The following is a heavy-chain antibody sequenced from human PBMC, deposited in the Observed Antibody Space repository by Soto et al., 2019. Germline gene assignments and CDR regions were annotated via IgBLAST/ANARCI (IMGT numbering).Heavy chain of an antibody. D-gene: IGHD3-16*01. J-gene: IGHJ4*02. Sequence: QVQLQQWGAGLLKPSETLSLTCAVFGGSLRGYYWSWIRQTPGKGLEWIGEITHSGSTNYHPSLKSRVTISVYTYENQFSLKLSSVTSADTAVYYWARGGRDGDNWRFGPYYWGQGTLVTVSS. V-gene: IGHV4-34*02. CDR1: GGSLRGYY. CDR3: ARGGRDGDNWRFGPYY. CDR2: ITHSGST.